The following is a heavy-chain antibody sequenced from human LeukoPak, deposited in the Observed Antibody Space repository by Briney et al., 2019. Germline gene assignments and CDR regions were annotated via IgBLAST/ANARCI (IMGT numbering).Heavy chain of an antibody. CDR1: GNYW. V-gene: IGHV3-74*01. Sequence: GGSLRLSCAASGNYWMHWVRQAPGKGRGWVSHINSDGSWTSYADSVKGRFTISKDNAKNTVYLQMNSLRAEDTAVYYCVSFYETYWGRGTLVTVSS. CDR2: INSDGSWT. CDR3: VSFYETY. J-gene: IGHJ4*02. D-gene: IGHD2/OR15-2a*01.